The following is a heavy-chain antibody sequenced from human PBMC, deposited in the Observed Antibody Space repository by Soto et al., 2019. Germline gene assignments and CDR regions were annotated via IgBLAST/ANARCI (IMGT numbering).Heavy chain of an antibody. J-gene: IGHJ5*02. CDR2: IGGSGETT. CDR1: GFPFSTTD. V-gene: IGHV3-23*01. CDR3: AKNSGWFNT. D-gene: IGHD3-10*01. Sequence: PGGSLRLSCAASGFPFSTTDMGWVRQAPGKGLEWVSTIGGSGETTYYADSVKGRFTISRDNSKNTLYLQMNSLRADDTALYYCAKNSGWFNTWGQGALVTVSS.